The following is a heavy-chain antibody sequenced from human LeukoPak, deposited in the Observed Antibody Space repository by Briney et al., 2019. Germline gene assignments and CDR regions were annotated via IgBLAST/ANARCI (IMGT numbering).Heavy chain of an antibody. D-gene: IGHD3-10*01. CDR2: IHPNSGAT. Sequence: ASVKVSCKPSGNTFTVFHMHWVRQAPERGLEWMGWIHPNSGATKYAQKFQGRVAMTMDTSINTAYMELTSLRSDDSAVYYCASDVQNYYGSGRSWFDPWGQGTLVTVSS. CDR1: GNTFTVFH. V-gene: IGHV1-2*02. J-gene: IGHJ5*02. CDR3: ASDVQNYYGSGRSWFDP.